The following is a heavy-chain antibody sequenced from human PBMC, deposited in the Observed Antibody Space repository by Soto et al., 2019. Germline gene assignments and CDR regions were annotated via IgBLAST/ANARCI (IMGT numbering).Heavy chain of an antibody. J-gene: IGHJ3*02. D-gene: IGHD5-18*01. CDR1: GGSISSSSYY. CDR2: IYYSGST. V-gene: IGHV4-39*01. CDR3: ARVSYTAMVKTAFDI. Sequence: TSETLSLTCTVSGGSISSSSYYWGWIRQPPGKGLEWIGSIYYSGSTYYNPSLKSRVTISVDTSKNQFSLKLSSVTAADTAVYYCARVSYTAMVKTAFDIWGQGTMVTVSS.